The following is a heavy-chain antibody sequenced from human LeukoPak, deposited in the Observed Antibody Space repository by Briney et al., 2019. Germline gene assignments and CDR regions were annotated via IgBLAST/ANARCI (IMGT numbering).Heavy chain of an antibody. CDR2: ISSSSTYI. D-gene: IGHD4-17*01. Sequence: GGSLRLSWAASGFTFSSYTMNWVRQAPGKGLEWVSSISSSSTYIYYADSVKGRFTISRDSAKNSLYLQMNSLRAEDTAVYYCAKDAETTVTGLLDYWGQGTLVTVSS. V-gene: IGHV3-21*04. J-gene: IGHJ4*02. CDR1: GFTFSSYT. CDR3: AKDAETTVTGLLDY.